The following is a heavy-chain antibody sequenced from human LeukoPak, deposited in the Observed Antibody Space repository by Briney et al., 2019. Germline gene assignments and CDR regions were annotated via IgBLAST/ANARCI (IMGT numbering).Heavy chain of an antibody. J-gene: IGHJ4*02. D-gene: IGHD3-3*02. CDR2: INYNGAIT. CDR3: ARDRLGPSFSVSHFDL. Sequence: GGSLRLSCATSGFTFVDYVLSWVRRAPGKGLEWLCAINYNGAITGYADSVKGRFTISRDNAKNSLYLRMDSLRAEDTALYYCARDRLGPSFSVSHFDLWGQGTLVTVSS. CDR1: GFTFVDYV. V-gene: IGHV3-20*04.